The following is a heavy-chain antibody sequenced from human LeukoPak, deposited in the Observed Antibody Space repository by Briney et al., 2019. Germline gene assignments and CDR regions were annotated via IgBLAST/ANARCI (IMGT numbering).Heavy chain of an antibody. CDR2: IYHSGST. D-gene: IGHD3-22*01. J-gene: IGHJ3*02. CDR3: ARRRSGPYYYDSSGYLPDAFDI. V-gene: IGHV4-38-2*01. CDR1: GYFITSGYY. Sequence: SETLSLTCAVSGYFITSGYYWGWIRPPPGKGLEWIGSIYHSGSTYYNPSLMSRVTISVDTSKDQFSLKLSSVTAADTAVYYCARRRSGPYYYDSSGYLPDAFDIWGQGTMVTVSS.